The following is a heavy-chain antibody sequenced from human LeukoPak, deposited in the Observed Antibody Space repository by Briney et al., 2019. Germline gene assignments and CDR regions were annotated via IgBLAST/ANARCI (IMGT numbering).Heavy chain of an antibody. CDR1: GFTFSRSA. V-gene: IGHV3-23*01. Sequence: PGGSLRLSCAASGFTFSRSAMTWVRQTPGQGLDWVSSISSSGNTYYADSVKGRFIISRDNSKNMLYLQMNSLRADDTAVYYCVKGRISEDGLDFWGQGTLVTVSS. CDR3: VKGRISEDGLDF. D-gene: IGHD6-13*01. J-gene: IGHJ4*02. CDR2: ISSSGNT.